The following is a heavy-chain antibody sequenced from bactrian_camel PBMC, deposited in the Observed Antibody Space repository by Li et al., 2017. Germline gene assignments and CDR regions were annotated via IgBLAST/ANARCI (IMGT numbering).Heavy chain of an antibody. CDR2: IRSGGGDT. CDR3: AKDQPSIAHEYNY. D-gene: IGHD4*01. J-gene: IGHJ4*01. CDR1: GFPFSNYA. V-gene: IGHV3S42*01. Sequence: DVQLVESGGGLVQPGGSLRLSCAASGFPFSNYAMNWVRQAPGKGLEWVSGIRSGGGDTCYADSVKGRFTIPRDDARNTLYLQLYSLKTEDTAMYYCAKDQPSIAHEYNYWGQGTQVTVS.